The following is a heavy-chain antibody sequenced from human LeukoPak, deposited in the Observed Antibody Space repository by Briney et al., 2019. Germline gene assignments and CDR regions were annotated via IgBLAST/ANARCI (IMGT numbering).Heavy chain of an antibody. CDR3: AREAPLIDFWSGYYTGRGYYYMDV. Sequence: GGSLRLPCAASGFTFSSYSMNWVRQAPGKGLEWVSSISSSSSYIYYADSVKGRFTISRDNAKNSLYLQMNSLRAEDTAVYYCAREAPLIDFWSGYYTGRGYYYMDVWGKGTTVTVSS. J-gene: IGHJ6*03. CDR2: ISSSSSYI. V-gene: IGHV3-21*01. D-gene: IGHD3-3*01. CDR1: GFTFSSYS.